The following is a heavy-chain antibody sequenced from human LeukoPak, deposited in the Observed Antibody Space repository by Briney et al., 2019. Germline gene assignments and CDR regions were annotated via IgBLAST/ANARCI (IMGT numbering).Heavy chain of an antibody. J-gene: IGHJ1*01. Sequence: GGSLRLSCAASGFTFDDYAMHWVRQAPGKGLEWVSGISWNSGSIGYADSVKGRFTISRDNAKNSLYLQMNSLRAEDTAVYYCARPSVVTAMHAEYFQHWGQGTLVTVSS. CDR1: GFTFDDYA. CDR3: ARPSVVTAMHAEYFQH. D-gene: IGHD2-21*02. CDR2: ISWNSGSI. V-gene: IGHV3-9*01.